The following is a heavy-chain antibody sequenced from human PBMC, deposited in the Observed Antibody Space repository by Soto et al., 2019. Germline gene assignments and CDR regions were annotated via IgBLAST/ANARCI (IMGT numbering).Heavy chain of an antibody. Sequence: PSETLSLTCAVSGYSISSGYYWGWIRQPPGKGLEWIGSIYHSGSTYYNPSLKSRVTISVDTSKNQFSLKLSSVTAADTAVYYCARGAGTEAGMDVRGQGTTVTVSS. CDR2: IYHSGST. J-gene: IGHJ6*02. V-gene: IGHV4-38-2*01. CDR3: ARGAGTEAGMDV. CDR1: GYSISSGYY. D-gene: IGHD6-13*01.